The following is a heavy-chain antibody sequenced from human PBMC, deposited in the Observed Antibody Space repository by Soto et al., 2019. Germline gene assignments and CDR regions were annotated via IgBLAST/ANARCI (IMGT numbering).Heavy chain of an antibody. V-gene: IGHV1-18*01. CDR3: AMVDVYVTPSPQDV. CDR2: INTYNGNT. J-gene: IGHJ6*02. CDR1: GYSFTRYG. Sequence: QVHLVQSRAEVKNPGASVKVSCKASGYSFTRYGIAWARQAPGQGLEWMGWINTYNGNTNYAQNLQGRVTLTTDTSTSTEYMERTSLRSNDTAIYYCAMVDVYVTPSPQDVWGQGTTVIVSS. D-gene: IGHD3-16*01.